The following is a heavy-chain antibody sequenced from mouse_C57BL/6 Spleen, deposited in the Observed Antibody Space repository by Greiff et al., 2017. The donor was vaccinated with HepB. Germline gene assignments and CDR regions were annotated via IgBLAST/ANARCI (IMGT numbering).Heavy chain of an antibody. V-gene: IGHV1-81*01. Sequence: QVQLQQSGAELARPGASVKLSCKASGYTFTSYGISWVKQRTGQGLEWIGEIYPRSGNTYYNEKFKGKATLTADKSSSTAYMELRSLTSEDSAVYFCTTAGTVVAPWNFDVWGTGTTVTVSS. CDR3: TTAGTVVAPWNFDV. J-gene: IGHJ1*03. D-gene: IGHD1-1*01. CDR1: GYTFTSYG. CDR2: IYPRSGNT.